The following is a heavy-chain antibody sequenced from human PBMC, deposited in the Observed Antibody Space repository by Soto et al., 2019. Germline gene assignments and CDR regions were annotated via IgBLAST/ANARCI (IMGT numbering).Heavy chain of an antibody. Sequence: QVQLVQSGAEVKKPGASVKVSCKASGYTFTSYDINWVRQTSGKGLEWMGWMNPNSGNTGYAQKFQGRVTMTRNTSISTAYMELISLRSEDTAVYYCAREWSYSSTFDYWGQGTLVTVSS. CDR2: MNPNSGNT. CDR3: AREWSYSSTFDY. CDR1: GYTFTSYD. J-gene: IGHJ4*02. V-gene: IGHV1-8*01. D-gene: IGHD4-4*01.